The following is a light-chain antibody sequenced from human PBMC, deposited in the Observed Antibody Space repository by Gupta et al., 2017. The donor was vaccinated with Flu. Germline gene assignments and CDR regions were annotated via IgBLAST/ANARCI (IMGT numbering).Light chain of an antibody. V-gene: IGKV4-1*01. Sequence: DIVMTQSPDSLAVSLGERATINCKASQSVLYSSDNKNYLAWYQQKPGHPPKLLIYWASTRESGVPDRFSGSGSGTDFTLTISSRQAEDVAVYYCQQYDSYPPLTFGGGTXVEIK. J-gene: IGKJ4*01. CDR3: QQYDSYPPLT. CDR2: WAS. CDR1: QSVLYSSDNKNY.